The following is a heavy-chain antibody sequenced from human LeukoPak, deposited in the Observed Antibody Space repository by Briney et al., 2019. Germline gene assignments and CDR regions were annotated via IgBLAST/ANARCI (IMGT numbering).Heavy chain of an antibody. Sequence: GGSLRLSCAASGLTFSSYWMSWVRQAPGKGLEWVANIKQDGSEKYYVDSVKGRFTISRDNTKNSLHLQMNSPRAEDTAVYYCASLYSSGWYYWGQGTLVTVSS. D-gene: IGHD6-19*01. CDR3: ASLYSSGWYY. J-gene: IGHJ4*02. CDR1: GLTFSSYW. CDR2: IKQDGSEK. V-gene: IGHV3-7*01.